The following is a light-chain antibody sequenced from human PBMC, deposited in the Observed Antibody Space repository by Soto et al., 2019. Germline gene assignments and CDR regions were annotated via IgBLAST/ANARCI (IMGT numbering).Light chain of an antibody. J-gene: IGKJ4*01. CDR2: DAS. V-gene: IGKV1-5*01. CDR1: QSISSW. Sequence: DIQMTQSPSTLSASVGDRVTITCRASQSISSWLAWYQQKPGKAPKLLIYDASSLESGVPSRFSGSGSGTEFTLTISCLQSEDFATYYCQQYYSYPPTFGGGTKVDIK. CDR3: QQYYSYPPT.